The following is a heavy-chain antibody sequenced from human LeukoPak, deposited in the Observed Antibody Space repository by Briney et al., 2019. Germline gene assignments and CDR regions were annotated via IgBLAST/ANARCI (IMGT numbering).Heavy chain of an antibody. CDR3: ASRYYHDSRGSIGDS. V-gene: IGHV4-30-4*01. Sequence: SETLSLTCTVSGGSISSGDYYWSWIRQPPGEGLEWIGYISYSGTTYYYPSLKSRITISVDTSKNQFSLKLSSVTAADTAVYYCASRYYHDSRGSIGDSWGQGTLVTVSP. J-gene: IGHJ4*02. CDR2: ISYSGTT. D-gene: IGHD3-22*01. CDR1: GGSISSGDYY.